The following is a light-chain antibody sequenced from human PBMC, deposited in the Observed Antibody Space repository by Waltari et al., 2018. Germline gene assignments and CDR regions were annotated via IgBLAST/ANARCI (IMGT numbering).Light chain of an antibody. CDR1: QSLSGL. J-gene: IGKJ2*01. Sequence: DSQMSQSPATLSASVGDSVTITCRASQSLSGLLAWYQQQPGKAPKLLIYKASSLERGVPSRFSGSGSGTEFTLTISILQPDDFASYYCQQYKSSPYTFGQGTKLEIK. CDR2: KAS. CDR3: QQYKSSPYT. V-gene: IGKV1-5*03.